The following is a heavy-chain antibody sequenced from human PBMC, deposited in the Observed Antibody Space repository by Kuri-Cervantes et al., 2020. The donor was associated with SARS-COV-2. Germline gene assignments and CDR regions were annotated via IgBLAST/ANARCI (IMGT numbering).Heavy chain of an antibody. Sequence: ASVHVSCKASGYTFTGRYIYWVRQAPGQGLEWMGWINPNSGDTKYTQKFQGRVTMARDTSITTAYMELIGLRSDDTAVYYCARGYYGLDYWGQGSLVTVSS. CDR1: GYTFTGRY. J-gene: IGHJ4*02. CDR3: ARGYYGLDY. D-gene: IGHD3-3*01. CDR2: INPNSGDT. V-gene: IGHV1-2*02.